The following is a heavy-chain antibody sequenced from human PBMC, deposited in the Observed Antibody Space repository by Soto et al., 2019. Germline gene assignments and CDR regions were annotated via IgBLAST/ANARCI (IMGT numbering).Heavy chain of an antibody. V-gene: IGHV3-30-3*01. CDR1: GFTFSSYA. J-gene: IGHJ2*01. D-gene: IGHD3-10*01. CDR2: ISYDGSNK. CDR3: ARDSKRRITMVRGVGGYFDL. Sequence: AGGSLRLSCAASGFTFSSYAMHWVRQAPGKGLEWVAVISYDGSNKYYADSVKGRFTISRDNSKNTLYLQMNSLRAEDTVVYYCARDSKRRITMVRGVGGYFDLWGRGTLVTVSS.